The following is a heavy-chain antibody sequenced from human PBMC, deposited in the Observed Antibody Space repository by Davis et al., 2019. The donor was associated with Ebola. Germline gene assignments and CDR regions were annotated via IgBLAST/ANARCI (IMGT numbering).Heavy chain of an antibody. J-gene: IGHJ3*02. Sequence: PGGSLRLSCAASGFTFSSYSMNWVRQAPGKGLEWVSYISSSSSTIYYADSVKGRFTISRDNSKNTLYLQMNSLRAEDTAVYYCARNYYGSGTYAFDIWGQGTMVTVSS. CDR1: GFTFSSYS. V-gene: IGHV3-48*01. D-gene: IGHD3-10*01. CDR3: ARNYYGSGTYAFDI. CDR2: ISSSSSTI.